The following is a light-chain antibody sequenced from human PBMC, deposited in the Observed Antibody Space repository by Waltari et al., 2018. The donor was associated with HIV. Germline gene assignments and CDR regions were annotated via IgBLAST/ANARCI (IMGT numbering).Light chain of an antibody. V-gene: IGLV1-47*01. Sequence: QSVLTQPPSASGTPGQRVTISCSGRSSNIGSNSICWFQQLPGTAPKVLIYTDNQRPSGVPDRFSGSKSGTSASLAISGLRSEDEADYFCAAWDDRLRGYVFGTGTKVTVL. J-gene: IGLJ1*01. CDR1: SSNIGSNS. CDR2: TDN. CDR3: AAWDDRLRGYV.